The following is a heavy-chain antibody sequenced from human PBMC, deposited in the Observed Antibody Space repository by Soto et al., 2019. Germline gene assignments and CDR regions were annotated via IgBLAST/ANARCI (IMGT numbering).Heavy chain of an antibody. CDR1: GFTFSSYA. V-gene: IGHV3-23*01. CDR3: AKDAIIGYSYGYDY. CDR2: ISGSGGST. J-gene: IGHJ4*02. D-gene: IGHD5-18*01. Sequence: GGSLRLSCAASGFTFSSYARSWVRQDTGKGLECVSAISGSGGSTYYADSVKGRFTISRDNSKNTLYLQMNSLRAEDTAVYYCAKDAIIGYSYGYDYWGQGTLVTVCS.